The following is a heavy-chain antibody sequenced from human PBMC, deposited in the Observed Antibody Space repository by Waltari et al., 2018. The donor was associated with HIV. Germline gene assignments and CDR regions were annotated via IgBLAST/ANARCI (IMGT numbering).Heavy chain of an antibody. Sequence: QVQLVQSGAEVKKPGASVQVSCKASGYTFPGSHMPWVRRAPGQGLEWMGRINPNGGGTNYAQKFQGRVTMTRDTSISTAYMELSRLRSDDTAVYYCARDRDVGIGYYFDYWGQGTLVTVSS. CDR1: GYTFPGSH. V-gene: IGHV1-2*06. CDR3: ARDRDVGIGYYFDY. D-gene: IGHD3-3*01. CDR2: INPNGGGT. J-gene: IGHJ4*02.